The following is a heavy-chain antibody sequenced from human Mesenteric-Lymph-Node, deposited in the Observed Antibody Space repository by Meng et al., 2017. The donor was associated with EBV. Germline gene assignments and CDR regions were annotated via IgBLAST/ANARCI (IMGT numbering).Heavy chain of an antibody. CDR3: ASQGYYDSGAWGDYFDY. CDR1: GDSVNSATYY. V-gene: IGHV4-61*01. Sequence: QVLMEGCGPDSVKPSETLSVACSVSGDSVNSATYYWSWIRKPPGKGLEWIASVHSTWSTNYNPSPMSRVTISLDTSKSQFSLTLTYVTAADTAVYYCASQGYYDSGAWGDYFDYWGQGSLVTVSS. J-gene: IGHJ4*02. D-gene: IGHD3-22*01. CDR2: VHSTWST.